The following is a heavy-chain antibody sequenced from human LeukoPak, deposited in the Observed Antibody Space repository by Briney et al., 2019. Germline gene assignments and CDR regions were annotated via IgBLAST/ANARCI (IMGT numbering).Heavy chain of an antibody. D-gene: IGHD6-19*01. CDR2: ISAYNGNT. Sequence: ASVKLSCKASGYTFTSYGISWVRQAPGQGLEWMGWISAYNGNTNYAQKLQGRVTMTTDTATSTAHMELRSLRSDDTAVYYCARGHYNSGLVINDYWGQGTLVTVSS. V-gene: IGHV1-18*01. CDR1: GYTFTSYG. J-gene: IGHJ4*02. CDR3: ARGHYNSGLVINDY.